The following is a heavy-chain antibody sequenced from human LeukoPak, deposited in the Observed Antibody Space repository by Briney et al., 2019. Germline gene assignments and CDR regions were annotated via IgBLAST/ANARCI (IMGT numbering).Heavy chain of an antibody. J-gene: IGHJ4*02. CDR2: IKEDGSEK. CDR3: AKDRGTVTTGSDY. V-gene: IGHV3-7*03. Sequence: PGGSLRLSCAASGFIFSNYWMTWVRQAPGKGLEWVANIKEDGSEKYYVDSVKGRFTMSRDNAKNSLYLQMNSLRAEDTAVYYCAKDRGTVTTGSDYWGQGTLVTVSS. D-gene: IGHD4-17*01. CDR1: GFIFSNYW.